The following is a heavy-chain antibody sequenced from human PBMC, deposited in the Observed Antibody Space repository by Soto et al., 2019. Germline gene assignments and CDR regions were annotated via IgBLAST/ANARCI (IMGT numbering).Heavy chain of an antibody. CDR1: GYTFSNYD. V-gene: IGHV1-18*01. CDR2: IGTYNGNT. Sequence: ASVKVSCKASGYTFSNYDISWVRQAPGQGLEWMGWIGTYNGNTNYAQKFQGRVTITRDTSASTAYMELSSLRSEVTAVYYCARGITLPTPLDYLGQGTLVTVSS. D-gene: IGHD1-20*01. CDR3: ARGITLPTPLDY. J-gene: IGHJ4*02.